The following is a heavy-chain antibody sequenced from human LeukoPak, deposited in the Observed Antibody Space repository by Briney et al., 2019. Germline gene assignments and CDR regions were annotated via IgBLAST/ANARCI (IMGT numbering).Heavy chain of an antibody. J-gene: IGHJ6*02. D-gene: IGHD1-1*01. CDR3: TPWSGMDV. V-gene: IGHV3-15*01. Sequence: GGSLRLSCAASGFIFSNAWMSWVRQAPGKGLEWVGRIKSKAEGGTTDYAAPVKGRFTISRDDSKNTVYLQMDSLKTEDTAVYHCTPWSGMDVWGQGTTVTVSS. CDR2: IKSKAEGGTT. CDR1: GFIFSNAW.